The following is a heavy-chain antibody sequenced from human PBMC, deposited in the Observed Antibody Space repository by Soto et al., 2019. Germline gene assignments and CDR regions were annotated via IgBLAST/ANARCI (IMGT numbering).Heavy chain of an antibody. V-gene: IGHV4-34*01. CDR3: ARNGSYYDFWSGYYFGGGMDV. CDR1: GGSFSGYY. D-gene: IGHD3-3*01. J-gene: IGHJ6*02. CDR2: INHSGST. Sequence: SETLSLTCAVYGGSFSGYYWSWIRQHPGKGLEWIGEINHSGSTNYNPSLKSRVTISVDTSKNQFSLKLSSVTAADTAVYYCARNGSYYDFWSGYYFGGGMDVWGQGTTVTVSS.